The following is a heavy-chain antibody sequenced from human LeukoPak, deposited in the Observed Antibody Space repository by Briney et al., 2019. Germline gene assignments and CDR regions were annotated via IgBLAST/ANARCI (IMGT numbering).Heavy chain of an antibody. D-gene: IGHD6-6*01. CDR2: ISSSSSTI. CDR3: AREGGSSSGYYYMDV. V-gene: IGHV3-48*01. Sequence: GGSLRLSCAASGFTFSSYSMNWVRQAPGKGLEWVSYISSSSSTIYYADSVKGRFTISRDNAKNTLYLQMNSLRAEDTAVYYCAREGGSSSGYYYMDVWGKGTTVTVSS. J-gene: IGHJ6*03. CDR1: GFTFSSYS.